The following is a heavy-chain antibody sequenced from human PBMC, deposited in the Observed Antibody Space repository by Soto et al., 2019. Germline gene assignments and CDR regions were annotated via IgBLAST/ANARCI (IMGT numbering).Heavy chain of an antibody. D-gene: IGHD6-13*01. CDR3: ASFYSSPWFDP. Sequence: ETLSLTCTVSGGSISSYTYYWGWICQPPGKGLEWIGNIYYSGSTYYNPSLKSRVTISVDTSKNQFSLKLSSVTAADTAVYYCASFYSSPWFDPWGQGTLVTVSS. CDR1: GGSISSYTYY. CDR2: IYYSGST. V-gene: IGHV4-39*07. J-gene: IGHJ5*02.